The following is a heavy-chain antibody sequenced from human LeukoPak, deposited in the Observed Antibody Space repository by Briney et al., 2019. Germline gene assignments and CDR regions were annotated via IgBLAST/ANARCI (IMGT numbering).Heavy chain of an antibody. CDR3: ARVNGYSRLYFDY. J-gene: IGHJ4*02. CDR2: ISSSSSYI. CDR1: GFTFSSYS. D-gene: IGHD5-24*01. V-gene: IGHV3-21*01. Sequence: GGSLRLSCAASGFTFSSYSMNWVRQAPGKGLEWVSSISSSSSYIYYADSVKGRFTISRDNAKDSLYLQMNSLRAEDTAVYYCARVNGYSRLYFDYWGQGTQVTVSS.